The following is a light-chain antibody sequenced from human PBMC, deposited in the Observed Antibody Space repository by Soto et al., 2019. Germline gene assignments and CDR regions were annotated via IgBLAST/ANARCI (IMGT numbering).Light chain of an antibody. V-gene: IGKV1-5*01. CDR2: DAS. CDR3: QQSYSTPIT. CDR1: QSISSW. J-gene: IGKJ5*01. Sequence: DIQMTQSPTTLSAXVXXXXXXXXMASQSISSWLAWYRQKPGKAPKLLIYDASSLESGVPSRFSGSGSGTEFTLTISSLQPDDFATYYCQQSYSTPITFGQGTLLEIK.